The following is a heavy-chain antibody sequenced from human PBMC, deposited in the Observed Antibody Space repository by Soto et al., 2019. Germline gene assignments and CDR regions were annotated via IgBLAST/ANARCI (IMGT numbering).Heavy chain of an antibody. D-gene: IGHD2-21*02. CDR3: ASLYYDEYCGGDCYSA. Sequence: QVQLQESGPGLVKPSQTLSLTCTVSGGSISSGDYYWSWIRQPPGKGLEWIGYIYYSGSTYYNPSLKSRVTISVDTSKNQFSLKLSSVTAADTAVYYCASLYYDEYCGGDCYSAWGQGTLVTVSS. J-gene: IGHJ4*02. CDR1: GGSISSGDYY. V-gene: IGHV4-30-4*01. CDR2: IYYSGST.